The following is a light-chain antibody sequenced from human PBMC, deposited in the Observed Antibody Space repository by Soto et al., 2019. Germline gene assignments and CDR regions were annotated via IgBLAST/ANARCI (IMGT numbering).Light chain of an antibody. V-gene: IGKV3-15*01. CDR2: GAS. CDR1: QSVSNN. J-gene: IGKJ1*01. Sequence: EVMVKISAATLSVSPGERATLSCRASQSVSNNLVWYQQKPGQAPRLLIYGASTRVTGIPARFSGIGSGTEFNLTISSLHSEDFAVYYCQQYNNWLTWTFGQGAKVDIK. CDR3: QQYNNWLTWT.